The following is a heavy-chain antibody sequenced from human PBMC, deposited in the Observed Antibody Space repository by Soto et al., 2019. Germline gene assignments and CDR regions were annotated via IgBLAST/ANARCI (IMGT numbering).Heavy chain of an antibody. CDR3: AKEYEYSSGWERIDY. V-gene: IGHV3-23*01. CDR2: ISGSGGST. D-gene: IGHD6-19*01. Sequence: GGSLRLSCAASGFTFSGYAMSWVRQAPGKGLEWASAISGSGGSTYYADSVKGRFTISRDNSKNTLYLQMNSLRAEDTAVYYCAKEYEYSSGWERIDYWGQGTLVTVSS. J-gene: IGHJ4*02. CDR1: GFTFSGYA.